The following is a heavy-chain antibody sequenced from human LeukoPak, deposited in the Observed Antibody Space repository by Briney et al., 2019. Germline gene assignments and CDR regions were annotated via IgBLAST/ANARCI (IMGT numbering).Heavy chain of an antibody. Sequence: PGGSLRLSCAASGFTYSSYSMNWVRQAPGKGLEWVSSSSSSSSYIYYADSVKGRFTISRDNSMNTLYLQMNSLRAEDTAVYYCANYCSSTSCYSSLSDYWGQGTLVTVSS. D-gene: IGHD2-2*01. CDR3: ANYCSSTSCYSSLSDY. V-gene: IGHV3-21*04. CDR1: GFTYSSYS. J-gene: IGHJ4*02. CDR2: SSSSSSYI.